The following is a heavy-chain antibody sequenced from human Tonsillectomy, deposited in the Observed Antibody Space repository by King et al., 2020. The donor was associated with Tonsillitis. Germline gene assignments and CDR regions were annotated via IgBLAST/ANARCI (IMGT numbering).Heavy chain of an antibody. V-gene: IGHV3-33*08. CDR2: IWFDGSNK. CDR1: GFTFSSHG. D-gene: IGHD3-10*01. CDR3: ARDRYGGAGSYFDY. Sequence: VQLVESGGGVVQPGRSLRLSCAASGFTFSSHGMHRVRQAPGKGLEWVAVIWFDGSNKDYVDSVKGRFTISRDNSKNTLYLQMNSLRAEDTAVYSCARDRYGGAGSYFDYWGQGTLVTVSS. J-gene: IGHJ4*02.